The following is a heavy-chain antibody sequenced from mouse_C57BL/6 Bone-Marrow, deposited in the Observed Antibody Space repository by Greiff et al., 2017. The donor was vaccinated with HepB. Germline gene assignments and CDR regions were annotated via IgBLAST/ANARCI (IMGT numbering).Heavy chain of an antibody. J-gene: IGHJ2*01. V-gene: IGHV1-18*01. CDR3: ARCTTVVAPTFYFDY. CDR2: INPNNGGT. CDR1: GYTFTDYN. Sequence: EVQLQQSGPELVKPGASVKIPCKASGYTFTDYNMDWVKQSHGKSLEWIGDINPNNGGTIYNQKFKGKATLTVDKSSSTAYMELRSLTSEDTAVYYCARCTTVVAPTFYFDYWGQGTTLTVSS. D-gene: IGHD1-1*01.